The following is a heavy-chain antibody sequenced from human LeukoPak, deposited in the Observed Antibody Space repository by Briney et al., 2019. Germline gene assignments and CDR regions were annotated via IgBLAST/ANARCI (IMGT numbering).Heavy chain of an antibody. J-gene: IGHJ3*02. V-gene: IGHV4-39*07. Sequence: SETLSLTCSVSGGSISSSSYYWGWIRQPPGKGLEWIGSIYYSGSTYYNPSLKSRVIISVDTSKNQFSLKLSSVTAADTAVYYCARINYYDSSGPQDAFDIWGQGTMVTVSS. D-gene: IGHD3-22*01. CDR3: ARINYYDSSGPQDAFDI. CDR1: GGSISSSSYY. CDR2: IYYSGST.